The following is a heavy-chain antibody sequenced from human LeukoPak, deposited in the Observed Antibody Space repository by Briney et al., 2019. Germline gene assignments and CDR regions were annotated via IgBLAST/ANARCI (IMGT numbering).Heavy chain of an antibody. CDR3: AXXXXXXXXXEVLKGRMKTNWFDP. Sequence: SETLSLTCAVYGGSFSGYYWSWIRQPPGKGLEWIGQIYHSGSTNYNPSLKSRLTISVDTSKNQFSLKLSSVTAADTAVYYCAXXXXXXXXXEVLKGRMKTNWFDPWGQGTLVTVSS. J-gene: IGHJ5*02. D-gene: IGHD3-10*01. CDR2: IYHSGST. CDR1: GGSFSGYY. V-gene: IGHV4-34*01.